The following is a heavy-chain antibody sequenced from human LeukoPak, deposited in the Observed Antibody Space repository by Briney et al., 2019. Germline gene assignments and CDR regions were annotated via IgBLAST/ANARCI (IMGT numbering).Heavy chain of an antibody. CDR3: AGGGDYAGVAALLDL. D-gene: IGHD4-23*01. CDR2: ISGSGGST. Sequence: GGSLRLSCAASGFTFSSYAMSWVRQAPGKGLEWVSAISGSGGSTYYADSVKGRFTISRDNSKNTLYLQMNSLRAEDTAVYYCAGGGDYAGVAALLDLWGQGTPVTVSS. CDR1: GFTFSSYA. V-gene: IGHV3-23*01. J-gene: IGHJ4*02.